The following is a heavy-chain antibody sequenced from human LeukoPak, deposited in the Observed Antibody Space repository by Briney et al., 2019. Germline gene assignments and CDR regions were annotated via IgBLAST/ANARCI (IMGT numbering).Heavy chain of an antibody. Sequence: ASMKVSCQASGYTFTAYYIHWVRQAPGQGLQWMGYISPNRGVTNYAQNFQDRVTMTSDTSISTAYMDLSRLGSDDTAVYYCARDLGHSSGWHFDYWGQGALVTVSS. CDR3: ARDLGHSSGWHFDY. J-gene: IGHJ4*02. V-gene: IGHV1-2*02. CDR1: GYTFTAYY. CDR2: ISPNRGVT. D-gene: IGHD6-19*01.